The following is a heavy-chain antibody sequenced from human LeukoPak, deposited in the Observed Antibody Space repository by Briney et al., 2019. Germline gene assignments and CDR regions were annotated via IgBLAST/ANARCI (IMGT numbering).Heavy chain of an antibody. J-gene: IGHJ6*02. CDR2: IIPIFGTA. V-gene: IGHV1-69*13. CDR3: ARNNIVVVPAAPDYYYYGMDV. D-gene: IGHD2-2*01. Sequence: GASVTVSCTASGGTFSSYAISWVRQAPGQGLEWMGGIIPIFGTANYAQKFQGRVTITADESTSTAYMELSSLRSEDTAVYYCARNNIVVVPAAPDYYYYGMDVWGQGTTVTVSS. CDR1: GGTFSSYA.